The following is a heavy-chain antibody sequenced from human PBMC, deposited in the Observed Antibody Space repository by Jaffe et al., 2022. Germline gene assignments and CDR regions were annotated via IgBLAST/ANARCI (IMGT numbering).Heavy chain of an antibody. CDR2: VSGSDGTT. J-gene: IGHJ3*02. CDR3: AKDIYNYYGDSLFRSTFDI. V-gene: IGHV3-23*01. CDR1: GFTFSSFA. D-gene: IGHD4-17*01. Sequence: EVQMLESGGGWVQPGGSLRLSCVASGFTFSSFAVSWVRQAPGKGLEWVSAVSGSDGTTYYADSVKGRFTISRDNSKNTLYLQMNSLRAEDTALYYCAKDIYNYYGDSLFRSTFDIWGQGTMVTVSS.